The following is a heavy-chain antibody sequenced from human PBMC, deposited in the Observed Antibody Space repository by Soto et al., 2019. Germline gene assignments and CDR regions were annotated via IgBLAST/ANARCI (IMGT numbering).Heavy chain of an antibody. D-gene: IGHD2-15*01. J-gene: IGHJ4*02. V-gene: IGHV1-18*01. CDR2: ISAYNGNT. CDR3: ARDLRAVCSGGSCYSRSFGY. CDR1: GYTFTSYG. Sequence: APVKVSCKASGYTFTSYGISWVRQAPGQGLEWMGWISAYNGNTNYAQKLQGRVTMTTDTSTSTAYMELRSLRSDDTAVYYFARDLRAVCSGGSCYSRSFGYWGQGTLVTVSS.